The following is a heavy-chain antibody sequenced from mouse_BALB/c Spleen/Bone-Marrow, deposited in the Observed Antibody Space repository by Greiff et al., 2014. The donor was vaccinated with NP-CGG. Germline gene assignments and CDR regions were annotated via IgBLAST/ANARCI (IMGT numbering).Heavy chain of an antibody. D-gene: IGHD2-1*01. Sequence: VQLQQSGAELVRSGASVKLSCTASGFNIKDYYMHWVKQRPEQGLEWMGWIDPENGDTEYAPKFQGKATMTADTSSNTAYLQLSSLTSEDTAVYYCNGNYYAMDYWGQGTSVTVSS. CDR2: IDPENGDT. CDR1: GFNIKDYY. CDR3: NGNYYAMDY. J-gene: IGHJ4*01. V-gene: IGHV14-4*02.